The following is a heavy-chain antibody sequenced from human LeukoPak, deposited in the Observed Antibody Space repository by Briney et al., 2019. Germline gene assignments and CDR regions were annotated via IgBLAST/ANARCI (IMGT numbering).Heavy chain of an antibody. CDR3: ARVPNYYYDSSAYYRFDY. D-gene: IGHD3-22*01. V-gene: IGHV3-7*01. CDR1: GFTFSSYW. CDR2: IKQDGSEK. Sequence: GGSLRLSCAASGFTFSSYWMSWVRQAPGEGLEWVANIKQDGSEKYYVDSVKGRFTISRGNAKNSLYLQMNSLRAEDTAVYYCARVPNYYYDSSAYYRFDYWGQGTLVTVSS. J-gene: IGHJ4*02.